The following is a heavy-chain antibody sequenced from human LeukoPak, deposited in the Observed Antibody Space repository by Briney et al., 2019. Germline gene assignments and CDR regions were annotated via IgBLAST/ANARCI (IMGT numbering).Heavy chain of an antibody. CDR3: ARDRGTTGYYYLGS. V-gene: IGHV4-59*01. D-gene: IGHD1-26*01. Sequence: PSETLSLTCSVSGGPITEYYWRWIRQPPGKGLEWVGYIYSTGSTNYSPSLKSRVTMSVDASRNQFTLKLVSVTAADTAVYYCARDRGTTGYYYLGSWGQGILVTVSS. CDR1: GGPITEYY. CDR2: IYSTGST. J-gene: IGHJ4*02.